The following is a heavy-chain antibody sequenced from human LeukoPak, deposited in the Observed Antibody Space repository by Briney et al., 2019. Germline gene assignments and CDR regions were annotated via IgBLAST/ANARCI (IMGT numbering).Heavy chain of an antibody. CDR1: GYTLTELS. V-gene: IGHV1-24*01. CDR3: ATLDDMVGASYFDY. J-gene: IGHJ4*02. Sequence: ASVKVSCKVSGYTLTELSMHWVRQAPGKGLEWMGGFDPEDGETIYAQKFQGRVTMTEDTSTDTAYMELSSLRSEDTAVYYCATLDDMVGASYFDYWGQGTLVSVSS. D-gene: IGHD1-26*01. CDR2: FDPEDGET.